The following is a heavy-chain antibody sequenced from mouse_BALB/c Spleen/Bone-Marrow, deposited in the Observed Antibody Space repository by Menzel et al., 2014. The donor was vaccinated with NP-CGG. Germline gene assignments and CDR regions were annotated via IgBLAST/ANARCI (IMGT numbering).Heavy chain of an antibody. CDR1: GYTFTSYF. CDR2: IYPGDGST. CDR3: AYYRYDEYFDV. Sequence: VVESGASVKMSCKASGYTFTSYFIHWVKQRPGQGLEWIGWIYPGDGSTKYNEKFKVKTTLTADKSSSTAYMFLSSLTSEDSAIYFCAYYRYDEYFDVWGAGTTVTVSS. J-gene: IGHJ1*01. D-gene: IGHD2-14*01. V-gene: IGHV1S56*01.